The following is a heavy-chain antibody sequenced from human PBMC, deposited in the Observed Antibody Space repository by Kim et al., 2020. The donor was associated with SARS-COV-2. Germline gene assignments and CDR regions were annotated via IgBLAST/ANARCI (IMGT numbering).Heavy chain of an antibody. V-gene: IGHV3-74*01. J-gene: IGHJ4*02. Sequence: GDSVKCRFTISRDNAKNTLYLQMNSLTAEDAAVYYCAKRQFTSGWYYFDYWGQGTLVTVSS. CDR3: AKRQFTSGWYYFDY. D-gene: IGHD6-19*01.